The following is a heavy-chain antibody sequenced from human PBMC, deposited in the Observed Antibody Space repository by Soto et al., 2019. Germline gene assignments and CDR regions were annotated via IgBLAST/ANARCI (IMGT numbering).Heavy chain of an antibody. CDR2: ISGSGGST. D-gene: IGHD6-6*01. CDR1: GFTFSSYA. Sequence: SLRLSCAASGFTFSSYAMSWVRQAPGKGLEWVSAISGSGGSTYYADSVKGRFTISRDNSKNTLYLQMNSLRAEDTAVYYCAKDSSSGDYYYYMDVWGKGTTVTVSS. J-gene: IGHJ6*03. V-gene: IGHV3-23*01. CDR3: AKDSSSGDYYYYMDV.